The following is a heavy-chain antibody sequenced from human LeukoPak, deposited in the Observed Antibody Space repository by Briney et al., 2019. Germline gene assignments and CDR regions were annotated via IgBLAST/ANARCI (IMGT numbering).Heavy chain of an antibody. V-gene: IGHV4-30-2*01. CDR2: IYHSGST. Sequence: SETLSLTCTVSGGSISSGGYYWSWIRQPPGKGLEWIGYIYHSGSTYYNPSLKSRVTISVDRSKNQFSLKLSSVTAADTAVYYCAREYSNSSNWFDPWGQGTLVTVSS. D-gene: IGHD4-11*01. J-gene: IGHJ5*02. CDR1: GGSISSGGYY. CDR3: AREYSNSSNWFDP.